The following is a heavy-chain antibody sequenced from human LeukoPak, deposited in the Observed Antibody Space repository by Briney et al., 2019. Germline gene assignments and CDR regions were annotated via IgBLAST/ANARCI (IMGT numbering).Heavy chain of an antibody. CDR2: PSGSGGST. CDR3: AKHMGDSEYYGLDV. J-gene: IGHJ6*02. CDR1: GFTFSSYA. D-gene: IGHD3-16*01. Sequence: GGSLRLSCASSGFTFSSYAMSWVRQAPGKGLEWVSSPSGSGGSTYYADSVQGRFTISRDTSKTTLYLQMNSLRAEDTAVYYCAKHMGDSEYYGLDVWGQGTTVSVSS. V-gene: IGHV3-23*01.